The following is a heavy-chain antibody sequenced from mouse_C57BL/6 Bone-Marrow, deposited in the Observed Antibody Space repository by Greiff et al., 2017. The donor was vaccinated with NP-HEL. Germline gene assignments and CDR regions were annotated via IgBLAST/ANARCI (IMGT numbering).Heavy chain of an antibody. Sequence: VQLKQSVAELVRPGASVKLSCTASGFNIKNTYMNWVKQRPEQGLEWIGRIDPANGNTKYAPKFQGKATITADTSSNTAYLQLNSLTSEYTAIYYCARGGGYLNYWGQGTTLTVSS. CDR2: IDPANGNT. J-gene: IGHJ2*01. CDR1: GFNIKNTY. CDR3: ARGGGYLNY. V-gene: IGHV14-3*01.